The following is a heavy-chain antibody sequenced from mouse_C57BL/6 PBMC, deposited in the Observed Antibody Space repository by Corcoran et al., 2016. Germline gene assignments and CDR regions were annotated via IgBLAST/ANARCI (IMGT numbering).Heavy chain of an antibody. CDR3: AREEVGAMDY. CDR2: IYPGSGNT. Sequence: QVQLKQSGAELVRTGASVKLSCKASGYTFTDYYINWVKQRPGQGLEWIARIYPGSGNTYYNEKFKGKATLTAEKSSSTAYMQLSSLTSEDAAVYFCAREEVGAMDYWGQGTSVTVSS. CDR1: GYTFTDYY. V-gene: IGHV1-76*01. J-gene: IGHJ4*01.